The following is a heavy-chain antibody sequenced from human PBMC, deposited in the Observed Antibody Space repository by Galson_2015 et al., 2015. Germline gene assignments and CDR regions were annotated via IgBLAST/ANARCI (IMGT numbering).Heavy chain of an antibody. CDR2: ISTSGTTI. V-gene: IGHV3-48*03. CDR1: GFTFGSYE. D-gene: IGHD1-14*01. J-gene: IGHJ4*02. Sequence: SLILCCATSGFTFGSYEMNWVRQAPGEGLEWISYISTSGTTIYFADSVKGRFTVSRDNAKNSLYLQMNSLRADDTSVYYCARGRKYNAYAFDSWGQGTLVTVSS. CDR3: ARGRKYNAYAFDS.